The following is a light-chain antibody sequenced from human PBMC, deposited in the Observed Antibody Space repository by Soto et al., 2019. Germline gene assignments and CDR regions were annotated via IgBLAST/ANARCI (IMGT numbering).Light chain of an antibody. CDR2: DAS. J-gene: IGKJ2*01. CDR3: QQRSNWPPGYT. Sequence: EIVLTQSPATLSLSPGERATLSCRASQSVSSYLAWYQQKPGQAPRLLIYDASHRATGIPARFSGSGSGTGFTLTISSREPEDFAVYYCQQRSNWPPGYTFGQGTKLEIK. V-gene: IGKV3-11*01. CDR1: QSVSSY.